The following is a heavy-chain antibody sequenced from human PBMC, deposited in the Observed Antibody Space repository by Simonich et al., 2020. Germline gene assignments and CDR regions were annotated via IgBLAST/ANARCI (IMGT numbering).Heavy chain of an antibody. J-gene: IGHJ4*02. V-gene: IGHV1-18*01. CDR3: ARASRGTWWYYYFDY. D-gene: IGHD2-15*01. CDR1: GYTFTSYG. Sequence: QVQLVQSGAEVKKPGASVKVSCKASGYTFTSYGISWVQQAPGQGLEWMEWSSADNGNTNYAQKLQGRVTMTTATSTSTAYMELRSLRSDDTAVYYCARASRGTWWYYYFDYWGQGTLVTVSS. CDR2: SSADNGNT.